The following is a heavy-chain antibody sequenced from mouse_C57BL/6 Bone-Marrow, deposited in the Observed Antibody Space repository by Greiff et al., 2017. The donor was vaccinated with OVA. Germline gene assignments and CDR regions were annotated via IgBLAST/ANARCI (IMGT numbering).Heavy chain of an antibody. CDR1: GFTFSSYG. J-gene: IGHJ3*01. CDR2: ISSGGSYT. D-gene: IGHD2-2*01. V-gene: IGHV5-6*02. Sequence: EVKLMESGGDLVKPGGSLKLSCAASGFTFSSYGMSWVRQTPDKRLEWVATISSGGSYTYYPDSVKGRFTISRDNAKNTLYLQMSSLKSEDTAMYYCARRWLPTSWFAYWGQGTLVTVSA. CDR3: ARRWLPTSWFAY.